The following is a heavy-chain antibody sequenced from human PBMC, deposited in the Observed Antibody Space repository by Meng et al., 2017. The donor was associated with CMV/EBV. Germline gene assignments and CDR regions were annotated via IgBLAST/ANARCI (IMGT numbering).Heavy chain of an antibody. CDR1: GGSITSGDYY. Sequence: LRLSCTVSGGSITSGDYYWSWIRQPPGKGLEWIGYIYYSGYTYYNPSLKSRVSISVDTSKNQFSLKLSSVTAAGTAVYYCATNGPYYDFWSGQDYWGQGTLVTVSS. J-gene: IGHJ4*02. V-gene: IGHV4-30-4*08. D-gene: IGHD3-3*01. CDR3: ATNGPYYDFWSGQDY. CDR2: IYYSGYT.